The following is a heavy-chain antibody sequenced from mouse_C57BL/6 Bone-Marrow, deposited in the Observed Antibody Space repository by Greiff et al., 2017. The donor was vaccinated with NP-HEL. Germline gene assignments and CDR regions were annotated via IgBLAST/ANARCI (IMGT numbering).Heavy chain of an antibody. Sequence: QVLLQQPGAELVMPGASVKLSCKASGYTFTSYWMHWVKQRPGQGLEWIGEIDPSDSYTNYNQKFKGKSTLTVDKSSSTAYMQLSSLTSEDSAVYYCARLRRFAYWGQGTLVTVSA. CDR2: IDPSDSYT. J-gene: IGHJ3*01. CDR3: ARLRRFAY. CDR1: GYTFTSYW. V-gene: IGHV1-69*01. D-gene: IGHD2-12*01.